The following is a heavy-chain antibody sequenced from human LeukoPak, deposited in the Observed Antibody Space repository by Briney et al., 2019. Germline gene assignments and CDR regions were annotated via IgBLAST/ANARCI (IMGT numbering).Heavy chain of an antibody. CDR1: GGSFSGYY. CDR2: INHSGST. Sequence: SETLSLTCAVYGGSFSGYYWRWIRQPPGKGLEWIGEINHSGSTNYNPSLKSRVTISVDTSKNQFSLKLSSVTAADTAVYYCATSSRSIAARRGSYFDYWGQGTLVTVSS. V-gene: IGHV4-34*01. J-gene: IGHJ4*02. D-gene: IGHD6-6*01. CDR3: ATSSRSIAARRGSYFDY.